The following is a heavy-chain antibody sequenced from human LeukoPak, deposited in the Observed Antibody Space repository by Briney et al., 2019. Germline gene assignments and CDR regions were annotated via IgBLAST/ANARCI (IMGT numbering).Heavy chain of an antibody. CDR1: GGSFSGYY. D-gene: IGHD5-12*01. V-gene: IGHV4-34*01. Sequence: SETLSLTCAVYGGSFSGYYWSWIRQPPGKGLEWIGEINHSGSTNYNPSLKSRVTMSVDTSKNQFSLNLSSVTAADTAVYYCARLMYSGYGGLDYYFNYIDVWGKGTTVTISS. J-gene: IGHJ6*03. CDR3: ARLMYSGYGGLDYYFNYIDV. CDR2: INHSGST.